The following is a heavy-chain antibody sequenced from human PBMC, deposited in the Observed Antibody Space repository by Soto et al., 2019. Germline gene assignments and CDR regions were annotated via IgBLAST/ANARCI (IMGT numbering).Heavy chain of an antibody. J-gene: IGHJ1*01. CDR3: AREGGDCSGGSCPKWGLEYFQH. Sequence: QVQLVQSGAEVKKPGSSVKVSCKASGGTFSSYAISWVRQAPGQGLEWMGGIILIFGTANYAQKFQGRVTITADKSTSTAYMELSSLRSEDTAVYYCAREGGDCSGGSCPKWGLEYFQHWGQGTLVTVSS. CDR1: GGTFSSYA. V-gene: IGHV1-69*06. D-gene: IGHD2-15*01. CDR2: IILIFGTA.